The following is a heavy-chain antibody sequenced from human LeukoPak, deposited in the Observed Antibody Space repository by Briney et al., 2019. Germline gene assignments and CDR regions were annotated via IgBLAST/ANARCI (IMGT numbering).Heavy chain of an antibody. D-gene: IGHD6-13*01. V-gene: IGHV1-2*02. CDR2: INPNSGGT. CDR1: GYTFTGYY. J-gene: IGHJ4*02. CDR3: AKSAESIAAAEFDY. Sequence: ASVKVSCKASGYTFTGYYMHWVRRAPGQGLEWMGWINPNSGGTNYAQKFQGRVTMTRDTSISTAYMELSRLRSDDTAVYYCAKSAESIAAAEFDYWGQGTLVTVSS.